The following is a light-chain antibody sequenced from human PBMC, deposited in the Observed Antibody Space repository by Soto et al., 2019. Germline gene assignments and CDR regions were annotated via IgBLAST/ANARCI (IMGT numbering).Light chain of an antibody. CDR1: QSVSSN. V-gene: IGKV3-15*01. CDR2: GAS. J-gene: IGKJ1*01. Sequence: EIVMTQSPATLSVSPGERATLSCRASQSVSSNLAWYQQKPGQAPRLLIYGASTRATGIPARFSGSGSGTEFTLTISSLQSEDFAVYSCQHYNNWPPWTFGPGTKVEIK. CDR3: QHYNNWPPWT.